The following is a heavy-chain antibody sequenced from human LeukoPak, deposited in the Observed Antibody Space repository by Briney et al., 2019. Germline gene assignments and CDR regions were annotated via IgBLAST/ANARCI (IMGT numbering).Heavy chain of an antibody. J-gene: IGHJ4*02. CDR3: ARLERAGSYYFGGYFDY. D-gene: IGHD1-26*01. V-gene: IGHV4-59*01. CDR2: IDYSGST. CDR1: RGSIRSYY. Sequence: SETLSLTCTVSRGSIRSYYWNWIRQPPGKGLEWIGYIDYSGSTNYNPSLKSRVTISVDTSKNQFSLKLSSVTAADTAVYYCARLERAGSYYFGGYFDYWGQGTLVTVSS.